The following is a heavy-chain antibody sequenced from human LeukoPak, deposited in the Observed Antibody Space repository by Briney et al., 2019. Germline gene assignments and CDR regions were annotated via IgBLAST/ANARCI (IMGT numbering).Heavy chain of an antibody. D-gene: IGHD6-19*01. J-gene: IGHJ4*02. Sequence: PGGPLRLSCAPSGFTFSSYAMSWVRQAPGKGVEWVAALTGSGGAPYSADSVKGRFTISRDNSKNTLYLQMNSLRAEDTAVYYCAKEIAVAGTPYFDYWGQGTLVTVSA. CDR1: GFTFSSYA. CDR2: LTGSGGAP. V-gene: IGHV3-23*01. CDR3: AKEIAVAGTPYFDY.